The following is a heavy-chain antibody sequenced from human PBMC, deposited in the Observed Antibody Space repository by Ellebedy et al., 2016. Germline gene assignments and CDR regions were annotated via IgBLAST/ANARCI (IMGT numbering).Heavy chain of an antibody. CDR1: GFTFSSYA. D-gene: IGHD3-9*01. J-gene: IGHJ4*02. CDR3: AKVSGGTYYDTPLGY. V-gene: IGHV3-23*01. Sequence: GESLKISXAASGFTFSSYAMSWVRQAPGKGLEWVSAISGSGGSTYYADSVKGRFTISRDNSKNTLYLQMNSLRAEDTAVYYCAKVSGGTYYDTPLGYWGQGTLVTVSS. CDR2: ISGSGGST.